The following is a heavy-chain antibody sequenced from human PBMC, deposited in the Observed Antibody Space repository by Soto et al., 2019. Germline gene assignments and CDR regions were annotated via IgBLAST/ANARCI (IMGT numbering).Heavy chain of an antibody. D-gene: IGHD2-2*01. CDR1: GFTFSNYA. CDR3: AKDGYCTATSCFAGGEFDY. CDR2: ISGSGDYT. J-gene: IGHJ4*02. V-gene: IGHV3-23*01. Sequence: GGSLRLSCAASGFTFSNYAMSWVRQAPGKGLEWISAISGSGDYTYYEDSVKGRFTVSRDNSKSTLYLQMNSLRAEDSATYYCAKDGYCTATSCFAGGEFDYWGQGTQVTGSS.